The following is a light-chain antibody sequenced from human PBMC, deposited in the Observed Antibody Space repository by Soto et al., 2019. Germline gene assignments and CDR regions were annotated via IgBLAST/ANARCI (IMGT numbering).Light chain of an antibody. J-gene: IGKJ5*01. CDR1: QSVKTF. CDR2: DAS. V-gene: IGKV3-11*01. CDR3: QQRSNWPPIT. Sequence: EIVLTQSPATLSLSRGERSTLXXRASQSVKTFLVRYQQRPGQAPRLIXHDASHRAAGIPARFSGSGFGTDFTLTISSLEPEDAAVYYCQQRSNWPPITFGQGTRLDIK.